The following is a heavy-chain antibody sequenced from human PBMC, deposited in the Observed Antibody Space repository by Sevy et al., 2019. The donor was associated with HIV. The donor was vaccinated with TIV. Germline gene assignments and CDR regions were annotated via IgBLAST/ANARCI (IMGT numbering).Heavy chain of an antibody. Sequence: GGSLRLSCAASGFTFSSYAMSWVRQAPGKGLEWVSAISGSGGSTYYADSVKGRFTLSRDNSKNTLYLQMNSLRAEDTAVYYCAKAKSAMATIFWFDPWGQGTLVTVSS. CDR2: ISGSGGST. CDR3: AKAKSAMATIFWFDP. J-gene: IGHJ5*02. CDR1: GFTFSSYA. D-gene: IGHD5-12*01. V-gene: IGHV3-23*01.